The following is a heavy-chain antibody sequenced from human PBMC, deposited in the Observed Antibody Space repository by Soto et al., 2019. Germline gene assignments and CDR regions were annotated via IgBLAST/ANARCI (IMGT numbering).Heavy chain of an antibody. J-gene: IGHJ6*03. Sequence: ASVKVSCKASGYTFANFYIHWVRQAPGQGLEWMGIINPTGGSTSYAQKFQGRVTMTRDTSTSTVYMELNSLRSEDTAVYYCARVDSMIRGSDFYYYMDVWGNGSTVTVSS. D-gene: IGHD3-10*01. CDR2: INPTGGST. CDR3: ARVDSMIRGSDFYYYMDV. CDR1: GYTFANFY. V-gene: IGHV1-46*03.